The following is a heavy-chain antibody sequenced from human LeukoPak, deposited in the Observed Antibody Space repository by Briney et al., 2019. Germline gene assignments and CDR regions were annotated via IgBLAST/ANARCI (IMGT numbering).Heavy chain of an antibody. J-gene: IGHJ4*02. CDR1: GFTFSTYT. CDR3: ATAKDSSWHTFDY. V-gene: IGHV3-30-3*01. CDR2: VSYDGAQK. D-gene: IGHD6-13*01. Sequence: AGGSLRLSCADSGFTFSTYTMHWVRQAPGKGLEWVALVSYDGAQKIYADSVKGRFTISRDNSKNALYLQMNSLRDEDSAMYYCATAKDSSWHTFDYWGQGTLVTVSS.